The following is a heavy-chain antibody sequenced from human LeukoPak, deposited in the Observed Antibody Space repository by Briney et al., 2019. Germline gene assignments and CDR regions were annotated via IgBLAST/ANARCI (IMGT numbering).Heavy chain of an antibody. CDR2: IYYSGST. V-gene: IGHV4-39*07. CDR3: ARVRLGYCSSTSCYEGYNWFDP. CDR1: GGSISSSSYY. J-gene: IGHJ5*02. D-gene: IGHD2-2*01. Sequence: SETLSLTCTVSGGSISSSSYYWGWIRQPPGKGLEWIGSIYYSGSTYYNPSLKSRVTISVDTSKNQFSLKLSSVTAADPAVYYCARVRLGYCSSTSCYEGYNWFDPWGQGTLVTVSS.